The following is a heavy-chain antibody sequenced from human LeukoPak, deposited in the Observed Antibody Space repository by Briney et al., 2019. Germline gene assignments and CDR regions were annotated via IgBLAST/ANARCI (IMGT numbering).Heavy chain of an antibody. V-gene: IGHV1-18*01. CDR3: ARDGSFEY. D-gene: IGHD5-12*01. CDR1: GYTFSTYG. Sequence: ASVKVSCKASGYTFSTYGISWMRQAPGHGLEWMGRISTYNGNTNYAQKFQDRVTMTTDTSTSAAYMDLRSLRSDDTAIYYCARDGSFEYWGQGTLVTVSS. CDR2: ISTYNGNT. J-gene: IGHJ4*02.